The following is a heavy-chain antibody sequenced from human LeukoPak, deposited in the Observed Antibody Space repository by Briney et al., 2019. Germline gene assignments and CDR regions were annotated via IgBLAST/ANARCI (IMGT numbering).Heavy chain of an antibody. CDR3: AREPIPAAFDI. V-gene: IGHV3-7*01. J-gene: IGHJ3*02. CDR2: IKQDGSEK. CDR1: GFTFSSYW. D-gene: IGHD2-2*01. Sequence: PGGSLRLSCAASGFTFSSYWMSWVRQAPGKGLEWVAHIKQDGSEKYDVDSVKGRFTISRDTARNSLYLQMNSLRAEDTAVYYCAREPIPAAFDIWGQGTMVTVSS.